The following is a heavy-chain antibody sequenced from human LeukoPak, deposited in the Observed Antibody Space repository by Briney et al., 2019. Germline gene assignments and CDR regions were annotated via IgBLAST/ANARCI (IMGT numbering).Heavy chain of an antibody. CDR3: ARDGLRPLYNGYCSGGSCPYWYFDL. D-gene: IGHD2-15*01. Sequence: PSETLSLTCTVSGGSISSYYWSWIRQPAGKGLEWIGRIYTSGSTNYNPSLKSRVTMSVDTSKNQFSLKLSSVTAADTAVYYCARDGLRPLYNGYCSGGSCPYWYFDLWGRGTLVTVSS. CDR2: IYTSGST. J-gene: IGHJ2*01. V-gene: IGHV4-4*07. CDR1: GGSISSYY.